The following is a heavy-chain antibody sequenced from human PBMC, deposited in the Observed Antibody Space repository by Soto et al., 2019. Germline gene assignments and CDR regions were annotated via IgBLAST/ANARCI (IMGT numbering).Heavy chain of an antibody. D-gene: IGHD5-18*01. CDR3: ARSIPDKGYSYGYFDY. V-gene: IGHV1-69*01. Sequence: QVQLVQSGAEVKKPGSSVKVSCKASGGTFSSYAISWVRQAPGQGLEWMGGIIPIFGTANYAQKFQGRVTITAAESTSTAYMELSSLRSEDTAVYYGARSIPDKGYSYGYFDYWGQGTLVTVSS. CDR2: IIPIFGTA. CDR1: GGTFSSYA. J-gene: IGHJ4*02.